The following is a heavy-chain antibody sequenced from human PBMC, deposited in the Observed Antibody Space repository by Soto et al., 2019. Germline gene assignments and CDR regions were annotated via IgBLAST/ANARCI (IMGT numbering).Heavy chain of an antibody. CDR3: ARRRVGASDY. Sequence: GESLKISCKGSGYSLTSYWISWVRQMPGKGLEWMGRIDPSDSYTNYSPSFQGHVTISADKSISTAYLQWSSLKASDTAMYYCARRRVGASDYWGQGTLVTVSS. CDR1: GYSLTSYW. J-gene: IGHJ4*02. D-gene: IGHD1-26*01. CDR2: IDPSDSYT. V-gene: IGHV5-10-1*01.